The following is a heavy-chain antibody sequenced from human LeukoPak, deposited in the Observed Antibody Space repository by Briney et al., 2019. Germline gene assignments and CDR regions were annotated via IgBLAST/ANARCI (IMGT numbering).Heavy chain of an antibody. CDR1: GYTFTSYD. CDR2: MNPKSGNT. J-gene: IGHJ4*02. D-gene: IGHD6-6*01. V-gene: IGHV1-8*01. CDR3: ARVPSSSGVFIMDY. Sequence: ASVKVSCKASGYTFTSYDINWVRQATGQGLEWMGWMNPKSGNTGHAQKFQGRVTMTRNTSISTAYMELSSLRSEDTAVYYCARVPSSSGVFIMDYWGQGTLVTVSS.